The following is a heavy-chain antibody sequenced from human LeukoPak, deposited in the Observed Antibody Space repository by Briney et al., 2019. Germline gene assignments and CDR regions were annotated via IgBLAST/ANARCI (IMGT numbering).Heavy chain of an antibody. CDR1: GFTFSSCA. CDR3: VKGGVYSYRAFDY. Sequence: GGSLRLSCSASGFTFSSCAMHWVRQAPGKGLEYVSTISSSGGNTYYADPVMGRFTISRDNPKNTLYLQMSSLSAEDTAVYYCVKGGVYSYRAFDYWGQGTLVTVSS. J-gene: IGHJ4*02. V-gene: IGHV3-64D*06. D-gene: IGHD1-26*01. CDR2: ISSSGGNT.